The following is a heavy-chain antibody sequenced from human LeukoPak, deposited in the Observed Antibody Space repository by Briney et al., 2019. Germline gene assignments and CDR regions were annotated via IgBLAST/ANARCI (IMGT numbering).Heavy chain of an antibody. Sequence: ASVKVSCKASGGTFITYTINWVRQAPGQGLEWMGGIIPIFGTANYAQKFQGRVTVTTDDSTSTAFMELSSLRSEDTAVYYCATYMLRDNWNVHTFDSWGQGTLVTVSS. D-gene: IGHD1-1*01. CDR2: IIPIFGTA. CDR3: ATYMLRDNWNVHTFDS. V-gene: IGHV1-69*05. J-gene: IGHJ4*02. CDR1: GGTFITYT.